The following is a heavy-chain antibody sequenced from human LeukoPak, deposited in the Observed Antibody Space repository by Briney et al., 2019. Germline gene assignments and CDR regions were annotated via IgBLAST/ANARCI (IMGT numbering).Heavy chain of an antibody. D-gene: IGHD2-15*01. Sequence: SETLSLTCTVSGGSISSYYWSWIRQPPGKGLEWIGEIYHSGSTNYNPSLKSRVTISVDKSKNQFSLKLSSVTAADTAVYYCARVGDVGYYSIALVSGSPPADAFDIWGQGTMVTVSS. V-gene: IGHV4-59*12. CDR1: GGSISSYY. CDR3: ARVGDVGYYSIALVSGSPPADAFDI. CDR2: IYHSGST. J-gene: IGHJ3*02.